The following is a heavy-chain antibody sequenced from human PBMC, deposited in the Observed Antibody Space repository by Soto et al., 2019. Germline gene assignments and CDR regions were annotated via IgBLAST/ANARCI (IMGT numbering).Heavy chain of an antibody. D-gene: IGHD3-10*02. CDR2: TIPVFGSA. CDR3: ARDAPLTPYVLVTPAMADALDV. J-gene: IGHJ3*01. CDR1: GGSITKFS. V-gene: IGHV1-69*06. Sequence: QVQLEQSGAEVKRPGSSVKVSCRPSGGSITKFSFSCVRQAPGQGLEWMGATIPVFGSAHYAQKFHGRLTIVADKSTSTVYMELTGLRSEDTDVYFCARDAPLTPYVLVTPAMADALDVWGPGTMVPVS.